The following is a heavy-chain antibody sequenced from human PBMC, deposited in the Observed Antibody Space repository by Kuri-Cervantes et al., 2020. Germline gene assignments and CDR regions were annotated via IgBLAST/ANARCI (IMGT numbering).Heavy chain of an antibody. CDR2: FDPEDGET. J-gene: IGHJ6*02. CDR3: ARAQGGIFFPYYGMDV. Sequence: ASVKVSCKVSGYTLTELSMHWVRQAPGKGLEWMGGFDPEDGETIYAQKFQGWVTMTRDTSISTAYMELSRLRSDDTAVYYCARAQGGIFFPYYGMDVWGQGTTVTVSS. CDR1: GYTLTELS. D-gene: IGHD3-9*01. V-gene: IGHV1-24*01.